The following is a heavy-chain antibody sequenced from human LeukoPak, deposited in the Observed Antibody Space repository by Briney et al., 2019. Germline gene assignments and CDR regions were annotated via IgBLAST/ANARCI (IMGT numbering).Heavy chain of an antibody. CDR3: ARDPTTQTFDY. CDR2: ISTYNGNT. D-gene: IGHD4-11*01. V-gene: IGHV1-18*01. CDR1: GYTFTSYG. J-gene: IGHJ4*02. Sequence: GASVKVSCKASGYTFTSYGISWVRQAPGQGLEWMGWISTYNGNTNYAQKLQGRVTMTTDTSTTTAYMELRSLTSDDTAVYYCARDPTTQTFDYWGQGTLVTVPS.